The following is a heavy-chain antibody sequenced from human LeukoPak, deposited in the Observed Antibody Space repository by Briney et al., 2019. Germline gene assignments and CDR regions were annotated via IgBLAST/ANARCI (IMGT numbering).Heavy chain of an antibody. CDR3: TRVELEPTIFDY. CDR2: INAGNGNT. Sequence: ASVKVSCKASGYTFSSYAMHWVRQAPGQRLEWMGWINAGNGNTKYSQKFQGRVTITRDTSASTSYMELSSLRSEDTAVYYCTRVELEPTIFDYWGQGTLVTVSS. V-gene: IGHV1-3*01. J-gene: IGHJ4*02. D-gene: IGHD1-1*01. CDR1: GYTFSSYA.